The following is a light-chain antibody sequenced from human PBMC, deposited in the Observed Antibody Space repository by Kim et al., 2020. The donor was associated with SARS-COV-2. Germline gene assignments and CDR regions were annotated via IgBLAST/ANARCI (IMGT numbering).Light chain of an antibody. CDR2: ELS. V-gene: IGKV2-29*02. Sequence: IVMTQTPLSLSVTPGQPASISCKSNQSLLYSDGRTYLDWYLQKAGQSPRLLISELSNRFSGAPDRFSGSGSGTDFTLKISRVEAEDVGVYYCIQGLDLYTLGQGTRLEIK. CDR3: IQGLDLYT. J-gene: IGKJ2*01. CDR1: QSLLYSDGRTY.